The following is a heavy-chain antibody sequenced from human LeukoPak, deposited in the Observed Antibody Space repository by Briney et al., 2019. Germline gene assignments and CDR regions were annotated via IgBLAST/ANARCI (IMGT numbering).Heavy chain of an antibody. CDR2: IDTGTSTI. Sequence: GGSLRLSCAASGFTFSTYSKNWVRPAPGGGRGWVSYIDTGTSTIYYADSVKGRFTITKDHAANSRDSEMNSQSTEGPAVDYCTRRIDYWGQGGLVTVSA. CDR3: TRRIDY. J-gene: IGHJ4*02. V-gene: IGHV3-48*01. CDR1: GFTFSTYS.